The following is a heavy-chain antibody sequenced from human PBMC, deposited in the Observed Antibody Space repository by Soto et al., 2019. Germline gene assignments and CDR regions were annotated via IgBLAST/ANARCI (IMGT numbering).Heavy chain of an antibody. CDR3: ARDLWRRFHFDV. CDR2: IYHSGST. J-gene: IGHJ6*02. CDR1: GGSISSGGYS. D-gene: IGHD3-3*01. V-gene: IGHV4-30-2*01. Sequence: NPSETLSLTCAVSGGSISSGGYSWGWIRQPPGKGLEWIGYIYHSGSTYYNPSLKSRVTISVDRSKNQFSLKLSSVTAADTAVYYCARDLWRRFHFDVWGQGTTVTVSS.